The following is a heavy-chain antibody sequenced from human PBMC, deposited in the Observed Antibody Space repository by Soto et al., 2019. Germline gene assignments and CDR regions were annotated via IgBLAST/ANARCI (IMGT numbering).Heavy chain of an antibody. Sequence: PGESLKISCKGSGYSFTSYWIGWVRQMPGKGLEWMGIIYPGDSDTRYSPSFQGQVTISADKSISTAYLQWSSLKASDTAMYYCARRADLVVSATDYRYYKAFSGQGSSDIGSS. D-gene: IGHD2-15*01. V-gene: IGHV5-51*01. CDR3: ARRADLVVSATDYRYYKAF. CDR2: IYPGDSDT. J-gene: IGHJ6*03. CDR1: GYSFTSYW.